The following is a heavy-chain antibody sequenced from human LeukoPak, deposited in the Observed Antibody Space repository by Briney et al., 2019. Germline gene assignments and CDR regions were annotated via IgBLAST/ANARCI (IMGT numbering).Heavy chain of an antibody. CDR1: GFTFSSYS. V-gene: IGHV4-59*01. Sequence: GSLRLSCAASGFTFSSYSMNWVRQPPGKGLEWIGYIYYSGSTNYNPSLKSRVTISVDTSKNQFSLKLSSVTAADTAVYYCARDVTWSYFDYWGQGTLVTVSS. D-gene: IGHD3-3*01. CDR3: ARDVTWSYFDY. CDR2: IYYSGST. J-gene: IGHJ4*02.